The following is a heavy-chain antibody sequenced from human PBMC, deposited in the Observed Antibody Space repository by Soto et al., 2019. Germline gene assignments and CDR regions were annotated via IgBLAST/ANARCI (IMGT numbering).Heavy chain of an antibody. Sequence: SETLSLTCAVSGGSFSGYIWTWIRQTPGKELQWIGQINHSGSSIYNPSLKNRVTITTMSNNKFSLKLSSVTAADTAVFYCASPTMVRGVAYYYGMDVWGQGTTVTVPS. CDR3: ASPTMVRGVAYYYGMDV. J-gene: IGHJ6*02. D-gene: IGHD3-10*01. V-gene: IGHV4-34*01. CDR2: INHSGSS. CDR1: GGSFSGYI.